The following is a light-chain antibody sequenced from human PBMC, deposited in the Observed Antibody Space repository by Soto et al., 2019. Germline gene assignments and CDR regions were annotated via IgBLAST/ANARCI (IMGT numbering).Light chain of an antibody. CDR1: RASIGSNT. J-gene: IGLJ2*01. Sequence: QSVLTQPPSASGTPGQRVTISCSGSRASIGSNTVTWYQHLPGAAPKLLVYNNNQRPSGVPDRFSGSKSDTSASLAISGLQFEDEAVYYCQSYDSSLNVVFGGGTKLTVL. CDR3: QSYDSSLNVV. CDR2: NNN. V-gene: IGLV1-44*01.